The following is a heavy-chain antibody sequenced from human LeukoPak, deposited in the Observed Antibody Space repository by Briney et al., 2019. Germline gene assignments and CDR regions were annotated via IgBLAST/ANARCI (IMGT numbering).Heavy chain of an antibody. V-gene: IGHV1-2*02. D-gene: IGHD2-2*01. J-gene: IGHJ4*02. CDR3: ARAACSSTSCSLNLDY. CDR1: GYTFTGYY. Sequence: ASVKVSCKASGYTFTGYYIHWVRQAPGQGLEWMGWINPNSGGTNYAQKFQGRVTMTRDTSISTAYMELSRLRSDDTAVYYCARAACSSTSCSLNLDYWGQGTLVTVSS. CDR2: INPNSGGT.